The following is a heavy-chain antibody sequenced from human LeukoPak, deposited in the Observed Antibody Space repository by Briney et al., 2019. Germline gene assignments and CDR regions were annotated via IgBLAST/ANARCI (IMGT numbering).Heavy chain of an antibody. CDR1: GYTLTELS. Sequence: GASVKVSCKVSGYTLTELSMHWVRQAPGKGLEWMGGFDPKDGETIYAQEFQGRVTMTEDTSTDTDYMELSSLRSEDTAVYYCATLGSGWYYFDYWGQGTLVTVSS. J-gene: IGHJ4*02. CDR2: FDPKDGET. CDR3: ATLGSGWYYFDY. V-gene: IGHV1-24*01. D-gene: IGHD6-19*01.